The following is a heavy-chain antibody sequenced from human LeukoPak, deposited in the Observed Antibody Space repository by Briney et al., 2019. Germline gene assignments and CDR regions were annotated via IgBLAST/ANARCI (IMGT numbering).Heavy chain of an antibody. CDR2: IYYSGST. CDR1: GGSISSGDYY. Sequence: SETLSLTCTVSGGSISSGDYYWSWIRQPPGKGLEWIGYIYYSGSTYYNPSLKSRVTISVDTSKNQFSLKLSSVTAADTAVYYCARGSENIAARYGGVDYWGQGTLVTVSS. CDR3: ARGSENIAARYGGVDY. D-gene: IGHD6-6*01. J-gene: IGHJ4*02. V-gene: IGHV4-30-4*01.